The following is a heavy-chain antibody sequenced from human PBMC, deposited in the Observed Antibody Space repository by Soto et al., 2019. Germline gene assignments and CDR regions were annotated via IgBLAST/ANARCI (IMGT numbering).Heavy chain of an antibody. Sequence: PGGSLRLSCAASGFPFSNSAMSWVRQAPGKGLEWVSAISGSGGSTYYADSVKGRFTISRGNSENTLYLQMNSLRAEDTAVYYCAKDLERGSSWYFWGQGTLVTVSS. D-gene: IGHD6-13*01. J-gene: IGHJ4*02. V-gene: IGHV3-23*01. CDR2: ISGSGGST. CDR1: GFPFSNSA. CDR3: AKDLERGSSWYF.